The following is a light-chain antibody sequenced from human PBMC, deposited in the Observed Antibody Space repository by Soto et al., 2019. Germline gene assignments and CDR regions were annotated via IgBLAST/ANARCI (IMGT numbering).Light chain of an antibody. CDR1: QTVRNNY. CDR3: QQSYNTPLT. CDR2: DAS. Sequence: EIVSTQSPGTLSLSPGERATLSCRASQTVRNNYLAWYQQKPGQAPRLLIYDASSRATGIPDRFSGSGSGTDFTLTISSLQPEDFATYHCQQSYNTPLTFGQGTRLEIK. J-gene: IGKJ5*01. V-gene: IGKV3D-20*02.